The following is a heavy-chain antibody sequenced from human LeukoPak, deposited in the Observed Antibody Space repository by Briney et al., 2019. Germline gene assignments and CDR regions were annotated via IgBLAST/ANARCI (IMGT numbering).Heavy chain of an antibody. D-gene: IGHD4-17*01. CDR2: IRYDGSNK. V-gene: IGHV3-30*02. J-gene: IGHJ4*02. CDR1: GFTFSSYG. CDR3: AKEIYGDPWG. Sequence: GGSLRLSCAASGFTFSSYGMHSVRQAPGKGLEWVAFIRYDGSNKYYADSVKGRFTISRDNSKNTLYLQMNSLRAEDTAVYCCAKEIYGDPWGWGQGTLVTVSS.